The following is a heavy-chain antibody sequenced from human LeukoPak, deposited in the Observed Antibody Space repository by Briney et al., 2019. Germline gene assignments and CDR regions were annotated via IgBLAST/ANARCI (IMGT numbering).Heavy chain of an antibody. J-gene: IGHJ5*02. D-gene: IGHD1-1*01. CDR3: AREGTRDTNWFNP. V-gene: IGHV4-59*01. CDR1: GGSISSYY. Sequence: SETLSLTCTVSGGSISSYYWSWIRQPPGKGLEWIGYIYYSGSTNYNPSLKSRVTISVDTSKNQFSLKLSSVTAADTAVYYCAREGTRDTNWFNPWGQGTLVTVSS. CDR2: IYYSGST.